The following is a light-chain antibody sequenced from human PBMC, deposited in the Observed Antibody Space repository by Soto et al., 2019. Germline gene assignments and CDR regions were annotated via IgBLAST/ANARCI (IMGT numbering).Light chain of an antibody. Sequence: EIVMTQSPATLSVSPGERATLSCRASQSVSSNLASHQQKPGQAPRLLIYSASTRATGTPARFSGSGSGTEFTLTISSLLSEDIAVYYCQQYDIWPITFGQGTRLEIK. CDR3: QQYDIWPIT. V-gene: IGKV3-15*01. CDR1: QSVSSN. J-gene: IGKJ5*01. CDR2: SAS.